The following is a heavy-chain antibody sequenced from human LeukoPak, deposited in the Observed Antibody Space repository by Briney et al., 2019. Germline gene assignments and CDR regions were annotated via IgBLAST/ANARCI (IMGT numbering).Heavy chain of an antibody. CDR2: ISAYNGNT. J-gene: IGHJ4*02. V-gene: IGHV1-18*01. D-gene: IGHD3-22*01. Sequence: APGKASCQAYGYTSTSYGISWVRQAPGQGLEWMGWISAYNGNTNYAQKLQGRVTMTTDTSTSTAYMELRSLRSDDTAVYYCARNPVEYGDYYDSSGYYFDYWGQGTLVTVSS. CDR1: GYTSTSYG. CDR3: ARNPVEYGDYYDSSGYYFDY.